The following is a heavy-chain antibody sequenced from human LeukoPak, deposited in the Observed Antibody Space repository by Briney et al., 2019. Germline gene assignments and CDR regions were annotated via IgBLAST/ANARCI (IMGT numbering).Heavy chain of an antibody. CDR3: ARGRGSFGSSGAFDI. CDR1: GGSFSGYY. CDR2: INHSGST. V-gene: IGHV4-34*01. Sequence: SETQSLTCAVYGGSFSGYYWSWIRQPPGKGLEWIGEINHSGSTNYNPSLKSRVTISVDTSKNQFSLKLSSVTAADTAVYYCARGRGSFGSSGAFDIWGQGTMVTVSS. J-gene: IGHJ3*02. D-gene: IGHD3-10*01.